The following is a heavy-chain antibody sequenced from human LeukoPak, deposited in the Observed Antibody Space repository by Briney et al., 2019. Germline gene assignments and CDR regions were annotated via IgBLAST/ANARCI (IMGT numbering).Heavy chain of an antibody. V-gene: IGHV3-23*01. CDR3: AKDPLNDSNGYQPYYFAS. CDR1: GFTFSTYA. CDR2: ISGTGTNT. J-gene: IGHJ4*02. Sequence: GGSLRLSCTASGFTFSTYAMSWVRQAPGKGLEWVSVISGTGTNTHYADSVKGLFAISRDNSKNTLYLQMNSLRADDTAIYYCAKDPLNDSNGYQPYYFASWGQGTLVTVSS. D-gene: IGHD3-22*01.